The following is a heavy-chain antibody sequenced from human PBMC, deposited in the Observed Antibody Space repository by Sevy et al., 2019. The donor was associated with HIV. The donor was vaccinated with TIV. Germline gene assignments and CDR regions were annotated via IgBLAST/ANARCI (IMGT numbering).Heavy chain of an antibody. J-gene: IGHJ4*02. CDR2: ITSGSTYK. V-gene: IGHV3-21*01. D-gene: IGHD2-2*01. CDR3: ARDGGCSSTSCLLYFDY. Sequence: GGSLRLSCAASGFTFNSYTMNWVRQAPGKGLEWVSSITSGSTYKYYADSVKGRFTISRDNAKNSLYLQMNSLRAEDTADYYCARDGGCSSTSCLLYFDYWGQGSLVTVSS. CDR1: GFTFNSYT.